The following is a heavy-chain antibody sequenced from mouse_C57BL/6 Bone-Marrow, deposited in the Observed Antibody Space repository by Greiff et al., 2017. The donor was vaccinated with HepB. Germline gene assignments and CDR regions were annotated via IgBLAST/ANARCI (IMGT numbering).Heavy chain of an antibody. J-gene: IGHJ1*03. CDR1: GYTFTSYW. CDR3: ARALWAYWYFDV. V-gene: IGHV1-52*01. CDR2: IYPSDSET. Sequence: QVQLQQPGAELVRPGSSVTLSCKASGYTFTSYWMHWVQPRPIQGLEWIGNIYPSDSETHYNQTFKDKATLTVDKSSSTAYMQLSSLTSEDSAVYYCARALWAYWYFDVWGTGTTVTVSS. D-gene: IGHD6-1*01.